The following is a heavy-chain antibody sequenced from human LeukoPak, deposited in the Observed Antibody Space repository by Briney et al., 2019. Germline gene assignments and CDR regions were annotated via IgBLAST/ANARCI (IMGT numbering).Heavy chain of an antibody. CDR2: INHSGST. Sequence: PSETLSLTCTVSGGSISSSSYYWGWIRQPPGKGLEWIGEINHSGSTNYNPSLKSRVTISVDTSKNQFSLNLSSVTAADTAVYYCARTDYRAWGQGTLVTVSS. J-gene: IGHJ5*02. V-gene: IGHV4-39*07. D-gene: IGHD4-11*01. CDR3: ARTDYRA. CDR1: GGSISSSSYY.